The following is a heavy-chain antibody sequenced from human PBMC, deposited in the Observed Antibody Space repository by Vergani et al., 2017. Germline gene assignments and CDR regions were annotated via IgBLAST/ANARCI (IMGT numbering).Heavy chain of an antibody. D-gene: IGHD2-2*01. CDR1: GGSISSYY. J-gene: IGHJ6*02. CDR2: TYYSGST. Sequence: QVQLQESGPGLVKPSETLSLTCTVSGGSISSYYWSWIRQPPGKGLEWIGYTYYSGSTNYNPSLKSRVTISVDTSKNQFSLKLSSVTAADTAVYYCAGIVVVPAATYYYYYGMDVWGQGTTVTVSS. CDR3: AGIVVVPAATYYYYYGMDV. V-gene: IGHV4-59*01.